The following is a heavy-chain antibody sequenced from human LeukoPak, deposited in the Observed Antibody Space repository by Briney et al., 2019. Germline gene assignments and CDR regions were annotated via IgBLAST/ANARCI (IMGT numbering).Heavy chain of an antibody. CDR3: AKTLEPWSYSSSWYDFYYGMDV. D-gene: IGHD6-13*01. CDR2: ISGSGGST. J-gene: IGHJ6*02. V-gene: IGHV3-23*01. CDR1: GFTFSSYA. Sequence: GGSLRLSCVASGFTFSSYAMSWVRQAPGKGLEWVSAISGSGGSTYYADSVKGRFTISRDNSKNTLYLQMNSLRAEDTAVYYCAKTLEPWSYSSSWYDFYYGMDVWGQGTAVTVSS.